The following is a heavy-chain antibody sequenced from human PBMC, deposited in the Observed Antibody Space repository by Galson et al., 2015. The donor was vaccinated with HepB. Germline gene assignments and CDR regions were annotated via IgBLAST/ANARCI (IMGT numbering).Heavy chain of an antibody. V-gene: IGHV1-8*01. D-gene: IGHD3-10*01. CDR2: VNPNSGNT. CDR3: ARVWGYYGSGSQDYFDY. Sequence: SVKVSCKASGYTFTNYDINWVRQAPGQGLEWMGWVNPNSGNTGYAQKFQGRVTMTRNTSISTAYMELSRLRSEDTAVYYCARVWGYYGSGSQDYFDYWGQGTLVTVSS. J-gene: IGHJ4*02. CDR1: GYTFTNYD.